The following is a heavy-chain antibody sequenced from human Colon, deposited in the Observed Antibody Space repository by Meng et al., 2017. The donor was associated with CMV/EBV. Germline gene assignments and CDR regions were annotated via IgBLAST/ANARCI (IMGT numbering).Heavy chain of an antibody. CDR2: ISGSSTDI. J-gene: IGHJ4*02. V-gene: IGHV3-11*05. Sequence: QVQLVGSGGSLVKPGVCLRLSFAASGFTFSDYYMSWIRQAPGKGPEWVSYISGSSTDIKYVDSVKGRFTISRDNAKNSLYLQMNSLRADDTAVYYCSRDPRTLDYWGQGTLVTVSS. CDR1: GFTFSDYY. CDR3: SRDPRTLDY.